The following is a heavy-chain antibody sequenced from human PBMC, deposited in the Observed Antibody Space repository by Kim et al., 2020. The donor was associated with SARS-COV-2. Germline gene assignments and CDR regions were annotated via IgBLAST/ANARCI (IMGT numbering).Heavy chain of an antibody. CDR1: GFTFSSYA. J-gene: IGHJ2*01. V-gene: IGHV3-23*01. CDR2: VRRDGTT. D-gene: IGHD2-8*02. Sequence: GGSLRLSCGVSGFTFSSYAMSWVRQAPGKGLEWVSAVRRDGTTDYTDSVKGRFTISRDNAKNTLYVEMNTLRPDDTAVYYCARHRVTGFWYFDLWGRGTLVTVSS. CDR3: ARHRVTGFWYFDL.